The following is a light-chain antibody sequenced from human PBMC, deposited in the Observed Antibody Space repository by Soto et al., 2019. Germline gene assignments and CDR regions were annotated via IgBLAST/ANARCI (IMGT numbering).Light chain of an antibody. CDR2: EVN. Sequence: QSALTQPASLSGSPGQPITISCTGTSSDIGAYDYVSWFQQHPGKAPKLMISEVNNRPSGVSNRFSGSKSDNTAYLAISGLQSEDEADYYCAAWDDSLNGVLIGGGTKLTVL. J-gene: IGLJ2*01. CDR1: SSDIGAYDY. CDR3: AAWDDSLNGVL. V-gene: IGLV2-14*01.